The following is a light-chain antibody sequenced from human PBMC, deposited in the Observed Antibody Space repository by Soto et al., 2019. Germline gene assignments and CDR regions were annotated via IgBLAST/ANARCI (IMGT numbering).Light chain of an antibody. CDR1: QSVSSN. J-gene: IGKJ2*01. V-gene: IGKV3-15*01. CDR2: GAS. CDR3: QQYNNWPPMYT. Sequence: EIVMTQSPATLSVSPGERATLSCSASQSVSSNLAWYQQKPGQAPRLLIYGASTRATGIPARFSGSGSGTEFTLTISSLQSEDFAVHYCQQYNNWPPMYTFGQGTKLEIK.